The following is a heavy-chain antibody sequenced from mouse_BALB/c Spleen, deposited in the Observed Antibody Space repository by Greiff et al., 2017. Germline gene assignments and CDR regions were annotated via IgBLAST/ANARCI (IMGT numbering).Heavy chain of an antibody. CDR2: ISSGGSYT. V-gene: IGHV5-9-4*01. J-gene: IGHJ2*01. CDR1: GFTFSSYA. CDR3: ARQNRYDGY. Sequence: EVQGVESGGGLVKPGGSLKLSCAASGFTFSSYAMSWVRQSPEKRLEWVAEISSGGSYTYYPDTVTGRFTISRDNAKNTLYLEMSSLRSEDTAMYYCARQNRYDGYWGQGTTLTVSS. D-gene: IGHD2-14*01.